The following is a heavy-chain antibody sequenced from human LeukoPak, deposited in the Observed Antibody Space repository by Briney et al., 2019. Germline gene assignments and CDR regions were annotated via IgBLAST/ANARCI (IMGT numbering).Heavy chain of an antibody. D-gene: IGHD3-22*01. CDR3: VTMIVVAPGTK. CDR2: ISSSSSTI. Sequence: GGSLRLSCAASGFTFSSYSMLWVRQAPGKGLEWVSYISSSSSTIYYADSVKGRFTISRDNAKNSLYLQMNSLRAEDTAVYYCVTMIVVAPGTKWGQGTLVTVSS. CDR1: GFTFSSYS. V-gene: IGHV3-48*01. J-gene: IGHJ4*02.